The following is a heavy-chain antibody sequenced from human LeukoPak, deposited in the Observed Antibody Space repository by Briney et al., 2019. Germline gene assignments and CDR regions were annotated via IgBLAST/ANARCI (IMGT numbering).Heavy chain of an antibody. CDR1: GFTFSSYW. J-gene: IGHJ3*02. V-gene: IGHV3-7*01. Sequence: PGGSLRLSCVASGFTFSSYWMTWVRQAPGKGLEWVANIKQDGSDKYYVDSVKGRFTVSRDNAKNSLYLQMNSLRAEDTAVYYCARYYDGTTYQDAFDIWGQGTMVTVCS. CDR2: IKQDGSDK. D-gene: IGHD3-22*01. CDR3: ARYYDGTTYQDAFDI.